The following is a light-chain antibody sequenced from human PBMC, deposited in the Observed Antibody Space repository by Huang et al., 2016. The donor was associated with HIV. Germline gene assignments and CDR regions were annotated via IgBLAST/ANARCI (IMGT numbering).Light chain of an antibody. CDR3: QQHSNWPL. V-gene: IGKV3-11*01. Sequence: ELVLTQSPATLSLSPGQRATLSCRASQSVSSYLAWYQQKPGQAPRLIIYDTSKRATGVPARFSGSESGTDFTLTINRLEPEDFAVYYCQQHSNWPLLGQGTKLEI. CDR2: DTS. CDR1: QSVSSY. J-gene: IGKJ2*01.